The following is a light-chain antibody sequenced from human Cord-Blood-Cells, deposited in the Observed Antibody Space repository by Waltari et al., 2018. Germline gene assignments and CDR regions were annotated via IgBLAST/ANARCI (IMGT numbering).Light chain of an antibody. Sequence: DIQMTQSPSSLSASVGDRVTITCRASQSIISYLNWYQQKPGKATKLLIYAASSLQSGVPSRFSGSGSWTDFTLTISSLQPEDFATYYCQQSYSTLTWTFGQGTKVEIK. J-gene: IGKJ1*01. CDR3: QQSYSTLTWT. CDR2: AAS. V-gene: IGKV1-39*01. CDR1: QSIISY.